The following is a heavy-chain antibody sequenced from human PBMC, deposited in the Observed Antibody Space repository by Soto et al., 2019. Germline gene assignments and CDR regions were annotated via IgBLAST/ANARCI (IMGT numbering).Heavy chain of an antibody. CDR1: GGSISSYY. CDR3: ARLWVRGYCSGGSCYTED. V-gene: IGHV4-59*08. D-gene: IGHD2-15*01. Sequence: SETLSLTCTVSGGSISSYYWSWIRQPPGKGLEWIGYIYHSGSTNYNPSLKNRVTISVDTSKNQFSLKLSSVTAADTAVHYCARLWVRGYCSGGSCYTEDWGQGTLVTVS. CDR2: IYHSGST. J-gene: IGHJ4*02.